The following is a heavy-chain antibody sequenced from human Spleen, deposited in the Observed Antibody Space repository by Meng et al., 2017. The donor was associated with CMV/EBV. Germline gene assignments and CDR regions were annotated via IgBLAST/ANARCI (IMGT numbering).Heavy chain of an antibody. CDR1: EFTFSNYR. Sequence: GESLKISCAAFEFTFSNYRMNWVRQAPGKGLEWISFISTTSTYIDYADSVKGRFTISRDNARNSLFLQMNSLRAEDTAVYYCARDIRGSDYYYGMDVWGQGTTVTSP. V-gene: IGHV3-21*01. J-gene: IGHJ6*02. CDR2: ISTTSTYI. D-gene: IGHD3-10*01. CDR3: ARDIRGSDYYYGMDV.